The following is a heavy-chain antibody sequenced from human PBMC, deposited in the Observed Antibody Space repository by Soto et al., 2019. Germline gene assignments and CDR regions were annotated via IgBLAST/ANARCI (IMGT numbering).Heavy chain of an antibody. CDR2: IIAMFPTT. V-gene: IGHV1-69*06. Sequence: GSSVKVSCKASGDTLGRNAVHWVRQAPGQGLEWMGGIIAMFPTTNYAQKFKGRLTIYADKSTGTAYMEMTSLRSEYTAVYYCTKDGDSAGYGYWGQRTLVTVSS. CDR1: GDTLGRNA. CDR3: TKDGDSAGYGY. D-gene: IGHD2-21*01. J-gene: IGHJ4*02.